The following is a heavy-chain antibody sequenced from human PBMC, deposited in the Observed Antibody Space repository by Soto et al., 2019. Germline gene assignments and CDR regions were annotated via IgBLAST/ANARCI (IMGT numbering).Heavy chain of an antibody. CDR3: AREVSGYGDYMDV. J-gene: IGHJ6*03. V-gene: IGHV3-7*01. D-gene: IGHD6-25*01. CDR1: GFTFSNYW. Sequence: VQLVESGGGLVQPGGSLRLSCSASGFTFSNYWMSWVRQAPGKGLEWVANIKQDGSEKDYVDSVKGRFTISRDNAENSLSLQMNSLRAEDTAVYYCAREVSGYGDYMDVWGKGTTVTVSS. CDR2: IKQDGSEK.